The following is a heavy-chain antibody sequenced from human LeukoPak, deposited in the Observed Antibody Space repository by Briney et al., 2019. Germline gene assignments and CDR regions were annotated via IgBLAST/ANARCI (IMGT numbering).Heavy chain of an antibody. CDR2: ISYDGSNK. Sequence: PGGSLRLSCAASGFTFSSYGMHWVRQAPGKGLEWVAVISYDGSNKYYADSVKGRFTISRDNSKNTLYLQMNSLRAEDTAVYYCAKDNGDFLIDCWGQGTPVTVSS. D-gene: IGHD4-17*01. CDR1: GFTFSSYG. J-gene: IGHJ4*02. CDR3: AKDNGDFLIDC. V-gene: IGHV3-30*18.